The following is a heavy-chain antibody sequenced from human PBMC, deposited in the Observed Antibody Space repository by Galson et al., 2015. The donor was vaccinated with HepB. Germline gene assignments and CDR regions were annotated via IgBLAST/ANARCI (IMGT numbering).Heavy chain of an antibody. D-gene: IGHD6-6*01. Sequence: SLRLSCAASGFTFSDYYMSWIRQAPGKGLEWVSYISSSSSYTNYADSVKGRFTISRDNAKNSLYLQMNSLRAEDTAVYYCARGAGGEQLSFDYWGQGTLVTVSS. V-gene: IGHV3-11*06. J-gene: IGHJ4*02. CDR3: ARGAGGEQLSFDY. CDR1: GFTFSDYY. CDR2: ISSSSSYT.